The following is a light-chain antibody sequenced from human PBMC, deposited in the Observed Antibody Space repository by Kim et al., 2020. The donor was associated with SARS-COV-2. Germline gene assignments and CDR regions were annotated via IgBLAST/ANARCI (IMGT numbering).Light chain of an antibody. CDR1: QFIGGS. Sequence: VGYRATFTGRDSQFIGGSLPWYQQNPGKAPKLLIYAASSLPRGVPSSFSGSGSGTDFPLTTSSLQPEDFATYYCQHTVSFPCTFGQGTPVDIK. J-gene: IGKJ1*01. CDR2: AAS. CDR3: QHTVSFPCT. V-gene: IGKV1-12*01.